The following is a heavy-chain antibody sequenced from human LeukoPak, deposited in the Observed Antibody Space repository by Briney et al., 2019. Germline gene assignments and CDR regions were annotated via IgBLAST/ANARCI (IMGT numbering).Heavy chain of an antibody. J-gene: IGHJ3*02. Sequence: PPETLSLTCTVSGGSISSYYWSWIRQPPGKGMEWIGYIYYSGSTNYNPSLKSRVTISVDTSKNQFSLKLSSVTAADTAVYYCAKLETMYSSGWYGAFDIWGQGTMVTVSS. CDR2: IYYSGST. CDR1: GGSISSYY. V-gene: IGHV4-59*01. D-gene: IGHD6-19*01. CDR3: AKLETMYSSGWYGAFDI.